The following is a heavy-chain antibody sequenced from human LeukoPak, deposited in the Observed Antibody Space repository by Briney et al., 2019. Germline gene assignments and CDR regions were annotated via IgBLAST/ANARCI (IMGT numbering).Heavy chain of an antibody. CDR2: MNPNSGNT. D-gene: IGHD3-10*01. CDR1: GYTFTSYD. CDR3: ARPLRGVRNWFDP. J-gene: IGHJ5*02. Sequence: VASVKVSCKASGYTFTSYDINRVRQATGQGLEWMGWMNPNSGNTGYAQKFQGRVTMTRNTSISTAYMELGSLRSEDTAVYYCARPLRGVRNWFDPWGQGTLVTVSS. V-gene: IGHV1-8*01.